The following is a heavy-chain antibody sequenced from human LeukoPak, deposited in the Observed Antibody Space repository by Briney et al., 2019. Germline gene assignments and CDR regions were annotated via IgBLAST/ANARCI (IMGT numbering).Heavy chain of an antibody. V-gene: IGHV3-7*01. CDR2: MNQDGSER. D-gene: IGHD3-16*01. CDR1: GFSFSIYW. Sequence: PGGSLRLSCAASGFSFSIYWMTWVRQAPGKGLEWVANMNQDGSERYYLDSLKGRITMSRDNAKNSVYLQMNSLRAEDTAVYYCGGEPRTLGYWGQGTLVTVSS. CDR3: GGEPRTLGY. J-gene: IGHJ4*02.